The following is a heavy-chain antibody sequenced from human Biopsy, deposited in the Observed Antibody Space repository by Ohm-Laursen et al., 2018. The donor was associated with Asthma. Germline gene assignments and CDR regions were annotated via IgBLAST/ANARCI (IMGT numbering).Heavy chain of an antibody. CDR3: ARGPELDV. V-gene: IGHV4-34*01. CDR1: PGSFSGFF. J-gene: IGHJ6*02. Sequence: SDTLSLTCDVYPGSFSGFFWTWIRQSPGKGLEWIGETNERGVTNNNPSLKSRVIISIDTYWNRASPKLTSVTAADTAVYYCARGPELDVWGQGTTVTVSS. CDR2: TNERGVT.